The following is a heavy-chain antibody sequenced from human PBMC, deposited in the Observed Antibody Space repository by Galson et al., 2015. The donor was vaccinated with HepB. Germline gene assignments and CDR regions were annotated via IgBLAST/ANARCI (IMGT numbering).Heavy chain of an antibody. Sequence: SLRLSCAASGFTFSSYAMHWVRQAPGKGLEWVAVISYDGSNEYYADSVKGRFTISRDNSKNTLYLQMNSLRAEDTAVYYCARGSSSWGYWGQGTLVTVSS. V-gene: IGHV3-30-3*01. D-gene: IGHD6-13*01. J-gene: IGHJ4*02. CDR3: ARGSSSWGY. CDR1: GFTFSSYA. CDR2: ISYDGSNE.